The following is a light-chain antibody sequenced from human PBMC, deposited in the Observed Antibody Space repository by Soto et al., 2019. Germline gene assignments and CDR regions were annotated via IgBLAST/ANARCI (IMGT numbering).Light chain of an antibody. Sequence: DIVLTQSPGTLSLSPGERATLSCRASQSVSSYLAWYQQKPGQAPRLLIYDASTRATGISARFSGSGSGTDFTLTISSLEPEDFAMYYCQQRSNWPVTFGQGTKVEVK. CDR3: QQRSNWPVT. CDR2: DAS. J-gene: IGKJ1*01. CDR1: QSVSSY. V-gene: IGKV3-11*01.